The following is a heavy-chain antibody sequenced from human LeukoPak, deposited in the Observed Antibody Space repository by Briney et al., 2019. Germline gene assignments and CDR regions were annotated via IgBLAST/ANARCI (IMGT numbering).Heavy chain of an antibody. CDR3: ALSQLWVVVPAAINAFDI. CDR2: INHSGST. D-gene: IGHD2-2*02. Sequence: SETLSLTCAVYGGSFSGYYWSWIRQPPGKGLEWIGEINHSGSTNYNPSLKSRVTISVDTSKNQFSLKLSSVTAADTAVYYCALSQLWVVVPAAINAFDIWGQGTMVTVSS. J-gene: IGHJ3*02. V-gene: IGHV4-34*01. CDR1: GGSFSGYY.